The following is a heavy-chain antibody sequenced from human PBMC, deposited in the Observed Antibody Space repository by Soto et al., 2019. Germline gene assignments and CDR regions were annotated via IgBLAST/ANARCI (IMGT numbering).Heavy chain of an antibody. J-gene: IGHJ4*02. CDR1: GGSINTFY. Sequence: SETLSLTCTVSGGSINTFYWSWVRQPAGKGLEWIGRIFSSGSTSFNPSLESRVAMSVDTSKNHFSLSLSSVTAADMAVYYCAREGSYSAYNFAHGIQLWSFDFWGQGALVTVSS. V-gene: IGHV4-4*07. D-gene: IGHD5-12*01. CDR3: AREGSYSAYNFAHGIQLWSFDF. CDR2: IFSSGST.